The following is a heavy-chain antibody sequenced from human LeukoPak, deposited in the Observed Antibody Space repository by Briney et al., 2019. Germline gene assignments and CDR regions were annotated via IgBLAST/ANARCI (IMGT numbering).Heavy chain of an antibody. Sequence: PSETLSLTCTVSGGSISSYYWSWIRQHPGKGLEWIGYIYYSGSTYYYPSLKSRVTISVDTSKNQFSLKLSSVTAADTAVYYCARSVPGPDYYGSGSYTDWFDPWGQGTLVTVSS. J-gene: IGHJ5*02. CDR1: GGSISSYY. CDR2: IYYSGST. CDR3: ARSVPGPDYYGSGSYTDWFDP. D-gene: IGHD3-10*01. V-gene: IGHV4-59*06.